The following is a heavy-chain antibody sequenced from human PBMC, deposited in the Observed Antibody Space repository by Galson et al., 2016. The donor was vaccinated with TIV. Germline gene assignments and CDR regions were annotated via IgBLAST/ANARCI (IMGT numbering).Heavy chain of an antibody. CDR2: ISSNSVYR. CDR3: ARVGPYTAMDDYYYYGMDV. CDR1: GFTFEDYG. J-gene: IGHJ6*02. V-gene: IGHV3-9*01. D-gene: IGHD5-18*01. Sequence: SLRLSCAASGFTFEDYGMQWVRQIPGKGLEWVSGISSNSVYRGYADSVKGRFTISRDNSRSTVDLQMNSLRGDDTAVYYCARVGPYTAMDDYYYYGMDVWGQGTTVTVSS.